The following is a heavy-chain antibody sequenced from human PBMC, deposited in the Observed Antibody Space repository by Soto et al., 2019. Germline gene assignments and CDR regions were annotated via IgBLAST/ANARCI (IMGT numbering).Heavy chain of an antibody. CDR2: INSDGKTT. J-gene: IGHJ4*02. V-gene: IGHV3-74*01. D-gene: IGHD1-1*01. CDR3: AKGGSGKGDY. Sequence: EVQLVESGGGLVQPGGSLRLSCEASGFTFSSYWMHWVRQAPGKGLVWVSRINSDGKTTTYADSVKGGFTISRDNSKNTLDLQMNSLSAEATAGYYCAKGGSGKGDYWGQGTLVTVSS. CDR1: GFTFSSYW.